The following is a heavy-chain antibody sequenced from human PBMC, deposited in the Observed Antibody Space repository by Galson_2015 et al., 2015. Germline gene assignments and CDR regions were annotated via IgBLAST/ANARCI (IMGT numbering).Heavy chain of an antibody. CDR2: IIPIFGTA. D-gene: IGHD3-16*02. J-gene: IGHJ5*02. CDR3: ARGGYRADYVWGSYRHHWFDP. V-gene: IGHV1-69*01. Sequence: SCKASGGTFSSYAISWVRQAPGQGLEWMGGIIPIFGTANYAQKFQGRVTITADESTSTAYMELSSLRSKDTAVYYCARGGYRADYVWGSYRHHWFDPWGQGTLVTVSS. CDR1: GGTFSSYA.